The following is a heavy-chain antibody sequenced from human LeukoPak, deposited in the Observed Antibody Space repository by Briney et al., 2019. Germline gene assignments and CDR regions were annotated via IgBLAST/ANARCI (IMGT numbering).Heavy chain of an antibody. CDR1: GFTFSSYW. D-gene: IGHD4-17*01. J-gene: IGHJ5*02. CDR2: IKQDGSEK. CDR3: ARAPGEGRFDP. V-gene: IGHV3-7*01. Sequence: GGSLRLSCAASGFTFSSYWMSWVRQAPGKGLEWVASIKQDGSEKYYVDSVKGRFTISRDNAKNSLYLQMNSLRAEDTALYYCARAPGEGRFDPWGQGTLVTVSS.